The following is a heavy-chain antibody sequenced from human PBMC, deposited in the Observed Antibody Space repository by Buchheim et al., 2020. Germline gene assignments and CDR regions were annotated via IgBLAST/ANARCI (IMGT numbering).Heavy chain of an antibody. Sequence: QVQLVESGGGLVKPGGSLRLSCAASGFTFSSYGMHWVRQAPGKGLEWVAVISYDGSNKYYADSVKGRFTISRDNSKNTLYLQMNSLRAEDTAVYYCAKGSTYCSSTSCYSVYRSGYDFDYWGQGTL. CDR2: ISYDGSNK. J-gene: IGHJ4*02. CDR3: AKGSTYCSSTSCYSVYRSGYDFDY. V-gene: IGHV3-30*18. CDR1: GFTFSSYG. D-gene: IGHD2-2*01.